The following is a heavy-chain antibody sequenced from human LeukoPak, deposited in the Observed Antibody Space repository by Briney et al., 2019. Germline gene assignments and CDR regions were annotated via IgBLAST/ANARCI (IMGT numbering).Heavy chain of an antibody. CDR1: GFTFSNYA. J-gene: IGHJ4*02. D-gene: IGHD3-16*02. CDR3: AKDYDYVWGSYRPFDY. CDR2: LSGSGVST. V-gene: IGHV3-23*01. Sequence: GGSLRLSCAASGFTFSNYAMNWVRQAPGKGLEWVSGLSGSGVSTYFADSVKGRFTISRDNSKNTLYLQMSSLRAEDTAVYYCAKDYDYVWGSYRPFDYWGQGTLVTVSS.